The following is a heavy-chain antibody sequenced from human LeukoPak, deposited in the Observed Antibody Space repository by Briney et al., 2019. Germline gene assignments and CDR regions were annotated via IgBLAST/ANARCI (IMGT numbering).Heavy chain of an antibody. Sequence: ASVKVSCKASGGTFSSYAISWVRQAPGQGLEWMGGIIPIFGTANYAQKFQGRVTITADESTSTAYMELSSLRSEDTAVYYCARGGFQGAFDIWGQGTMATVSS. CDR1: GGTFSSYA. J-gene: IGHJ3*02. V-gene: IGHV1-69*13. CDR2: IIPIFGTA. CDR3: ARGGFQGAFDI.